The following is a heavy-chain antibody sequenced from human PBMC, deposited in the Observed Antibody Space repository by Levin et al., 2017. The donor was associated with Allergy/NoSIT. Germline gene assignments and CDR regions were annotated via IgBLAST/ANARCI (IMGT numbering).Heavy chain of an antibody. CDR3: AREFKDGAAADLRGGWYFDL. Sequence: ASVKVSCKASGYTFTSYYMHWVRQAPGQGLEWMGIINPSGGSTSYAQKFQGRVTMTRDTSTSTVYMELSSLRSEDTAVYYCAREFKDGAAADLRGGWYFDLWGRGTLVTVSS. V-gene: IGHV1-46*01. CDR2: INPSGGST. CDR1: GYTFTSYY. D-gene: IGHD6-13*01. J-gene: IGHJ2*01.